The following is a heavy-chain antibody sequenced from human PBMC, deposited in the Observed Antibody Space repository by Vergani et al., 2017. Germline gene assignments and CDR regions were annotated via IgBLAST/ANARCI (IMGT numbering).Heavy chain of an antibody. J-gene: IGHJ2*01. CDR3: ASGKYYSDSTSHFRGRYFDV. CDR1: GDSIISRNYY. D-gene: IGHD3-16*01. CDR2: IYNSGNG. V-gene: IGHV4-39*01. Sequence: QMQLQESGPGLVKASETLSLTCTVSGDSIISRNYYWGWIRQPPGKGLEWIGSIYNSGNGDSSSSLKSLVTISADTSKNQFSLRLTSVTAADTAVYYCASGKYYSDSTSHFRGRYFDVWGRGTLVTVPS.